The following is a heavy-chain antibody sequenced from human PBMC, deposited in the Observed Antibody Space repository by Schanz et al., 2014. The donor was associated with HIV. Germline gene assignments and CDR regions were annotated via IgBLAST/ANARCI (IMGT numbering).Heavy chain of an antibody. Sequence: QVQLVQSGAEVKKPGASVKVSCKASGHTSTNYGITWVRQAPGQGLEWMGGFDPVGGETIYAQKFQGRVTMTEDTSTDTAYMDLSSLRSEDTAIYYCATDYLRRDYWGQGTLVTVSS. D-gene: IGHD3-3*01. CDR3: ATDYLRRDY. V-gene: IGHV1-24*01. CDR2: FDPVGGET. CDR1: GHTSTNYG. J-gene: IGHJ4*02.